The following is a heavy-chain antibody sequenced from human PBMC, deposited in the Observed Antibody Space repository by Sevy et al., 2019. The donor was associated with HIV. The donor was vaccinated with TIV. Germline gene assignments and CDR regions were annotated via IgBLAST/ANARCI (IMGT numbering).Heavy chain of an antibody. CDR1: GFTFSIIY. CDR2: MKSKTDGGTT. D-gene: IGHD3-16*01. Sequence: GGSLRLSCAASGFTFSIIYMNWVRQSPGKGLEWVGRMKSKTDGGTTDYAAPVKDRFTMSRDDSKNTLYLQMNSLKDDDTAVYYCTTVGFPNWGSEAFDFWGQGTMVTVSS. CDR3: TTVGFPNWGSEAFDF. V-gene: IGHV3-15*01. J-gene: IGHJ3*01.